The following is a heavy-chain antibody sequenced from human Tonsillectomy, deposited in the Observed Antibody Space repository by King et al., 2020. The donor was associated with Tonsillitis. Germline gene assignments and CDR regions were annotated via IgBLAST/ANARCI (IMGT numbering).Heavy chain of an antibody. CDR2: IYYGGST. D-gene: IGHD6-19*01. CDR1: GGSISSSDYY. J-gene: IGHJ3*02. Sequence: LQLQESGPGLVKPSETLSLTCTVSGGSISSSDYYWGWIRQSPGKGLDWIGSIYYGGSTYYSPSLKSRVTISIDTSKKQLSLKLSSVTAADTAVYYCARRPGYSAGLYYYDAFDIWGQGTMVTVSS. CDR3: ARRPGYSAGLYYYDAFDI. V-gene: IGHV4-39*01.